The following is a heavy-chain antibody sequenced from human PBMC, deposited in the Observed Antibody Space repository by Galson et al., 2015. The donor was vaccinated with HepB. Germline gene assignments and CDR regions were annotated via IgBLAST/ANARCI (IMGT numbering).Heavy chain of an antibody. J-gene: IGHJ4*02. D-gene: IGHD3-10*01. CDR3: ASSYGSGSYYKSHG. V-gene: IGHV1-69*13. CDR1: GGTSSSYA. CDR2: IIPIFGTA. Sequence: SVKVSCKASGGTSSSYAISWVRQAPGQGLEWMGGIIPIFGTANYAQKFQGRVTITADESTSTAYMELSSLRSEDTAVYYCASSYGSGSYYKSHGWGQGTLVTVSS.